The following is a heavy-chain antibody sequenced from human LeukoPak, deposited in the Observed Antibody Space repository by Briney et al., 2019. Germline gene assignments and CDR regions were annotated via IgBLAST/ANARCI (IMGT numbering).Heavy chain of an antibody. CDR3: ARAFPTVTTFDC. D-gene: IGHD4-17*01. CDR1: VFSLSTSRMC. V-gene: IGHV2-70*11. Sequence: SGPAMVTPTQTLTLSSTFSVFSLSTSRMCGSWSREPPWKALEWPTRIDWDEDKYYSTSLKTRLTISKDTSKNQVVLTMTNVDPVDTAAYYCARAFPTVTTFDCWGQGTLVTVSS. CDR2: IDWDEDK. J-gene: IGHJ4*02.